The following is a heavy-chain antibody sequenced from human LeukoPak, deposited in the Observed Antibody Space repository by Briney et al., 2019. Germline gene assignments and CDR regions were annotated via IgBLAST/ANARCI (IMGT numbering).Heavy chain of an antibody. V-gene: IGHV3-30*02. CDR2: IRDDGSNK. J-gene: IGHJ3*02. CDR1: GFTFSSYG. Sequence: PGGSLRLSCAASGFTFSSYGMHWVRQAPGKGLEWVAFIRDDGSNKYYADSVKGRFTISRDNSKNTLYLQMNSLRAEDTAVYYCAKVSNGYSYGYDAFDIWGQGTMVTVSS. CDR3: AKVSNGYSYGYDAFDI. D-gene: IGHD5-18*01.